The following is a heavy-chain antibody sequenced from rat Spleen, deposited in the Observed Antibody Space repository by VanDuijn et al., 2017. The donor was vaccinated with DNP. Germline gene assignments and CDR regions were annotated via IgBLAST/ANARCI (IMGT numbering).Heavy chain of an antibody. Sequence: EVQLQESGPGLVKPSQSLSLTCSVTGYPITSNYWGWVRKFPGNKLEYIGHISFSGGTNYNPSLKSQISITRDTSKNQFFLHLNSVTPEDTATYYCARWVWYFDYWGQGVMVTVSS. CDR1: GYPITSNY. J-gene: IGHJ2*01. V-gene: IGHV3-1*01. CDR3: ARWVWYFDY. CDR2: ISFSGGT.